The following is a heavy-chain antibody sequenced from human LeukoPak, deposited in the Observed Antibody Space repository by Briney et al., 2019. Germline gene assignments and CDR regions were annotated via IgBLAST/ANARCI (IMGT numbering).Heavy chain of an antibody. J-gene: IGHJ4*02. CDR3: ARDTPWSSSSGKDN. V-gene: IGHV1-2*02. D-gene: IGHD6-6*01. CDR1: GYTFTTHY. CDR2: INPNSGGT. Sequence: ASVKVSCKASGYTFTTHYMNWVRQAPGQGLEWVGWINPNSGGTNYAQKFQGRVTMARDTSISTAYMELTRLRSDDTAVYYCARDTPWSSSSGKDNWGQGTLVTVSS.